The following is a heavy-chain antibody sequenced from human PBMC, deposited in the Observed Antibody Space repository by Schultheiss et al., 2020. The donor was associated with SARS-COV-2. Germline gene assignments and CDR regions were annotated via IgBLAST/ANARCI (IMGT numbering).Heavy chain of an antibody. V-gene: IGHV3-30*01. CDR1: GFTFSSYA. Sequence: GESLKISCAASGFTFSSYAMHWVRQAPGKGLEWVAVISYDGSNKYYADSVKGRFTISRDNSKNTLYLQMNSLRAEDTAVYYCAREPSQRIQLWFVYWGQGTLVTVAS. D-gene: IGHD5-18*01. J-gene: IGHJ4*02. CDR2: ISYDGSNK. CDR3: AREPSQRIQLWFVY.